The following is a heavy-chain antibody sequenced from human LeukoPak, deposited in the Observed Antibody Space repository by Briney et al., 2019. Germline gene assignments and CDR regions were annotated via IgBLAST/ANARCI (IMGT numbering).Heavy chain of an antibody. D-gene: IGHD3-22*01. CDR3: ARASFDRDYYDSSGYLDY. CDR1: GGSISSYY. J-gene: IGHJ4*02. V-gene: IGHV4-59*01. Sequence: PSETLSLTCTVSGGSISSYYWSWIRQPPGKGLEWIGYIYYSGNTNYNPSLKSRVTISVDTSKNQFSLKLSSVTAADTAVYYCARASFDRDYYDSSGYLDYWGQGTLVTVSS. CDR2: IYYSGNT.